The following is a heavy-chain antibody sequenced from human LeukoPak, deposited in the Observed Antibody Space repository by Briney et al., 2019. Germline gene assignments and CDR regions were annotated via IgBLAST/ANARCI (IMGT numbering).Heavy chain of an antibody. CDR2: INHNGVT. CDR1: GGSFTPNY. V-gene: IGHV4-34*01. CDR3: ARGRGRVTMVRGVINWFDP. J-gene: IGHJ5*02. D-gene: IGHD3-10*01. Sequence: SETLSLTCGLYGGSFTPNYWSWIRQPPGKGLEWVGEINHNGVTYYNPSLKSRVTISVDTSFSLKVTSVTAADTAVYYCARGRGRVTMVRGVINWFDPWGQGTLVTVSS.